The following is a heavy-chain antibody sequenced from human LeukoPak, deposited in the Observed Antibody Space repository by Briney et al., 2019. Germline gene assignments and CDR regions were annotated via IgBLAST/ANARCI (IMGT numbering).Heavy chain of an antibody. CDR1: GASITSGGFS. D-gene: IGHD6-19*01. V-gene: IGHV4-30-2*01. CDR3: ARRGWHNWVAP. J-gene: IGHJ5*02. Sequence: SETLSLTCAVSGASITSGGFSWSWFRQPPGKGLEWIGYISHNGNTNYNVSLKSRVSMSMDTSNNEFYLRLISVTTADTAVYYCARRGWHNWVAPWGQGTLVTASS. CDR2: ISHNGNT.